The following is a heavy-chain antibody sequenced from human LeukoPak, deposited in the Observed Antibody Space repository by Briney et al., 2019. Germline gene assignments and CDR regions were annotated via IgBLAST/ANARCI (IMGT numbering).Heavy chain of an antibody. Sequence: GGSLRLSCAASGFTFSSYWMSWDRQAPGKGLEWVANIKQDGSEKYYVDSVKGRFTISRDNAKNSLYLQMNSLRAEGTAVYYCARALTSPEFDYWGQGTLVTVSS. CDR3: ARALTSPEFDY. V-gene: IGHV3-7*01. J-gene: IGHJ4*02. CDR1: GFTFSSYW. CDR2: IKQDGSEK. D-gene: IGHD3-16*01.